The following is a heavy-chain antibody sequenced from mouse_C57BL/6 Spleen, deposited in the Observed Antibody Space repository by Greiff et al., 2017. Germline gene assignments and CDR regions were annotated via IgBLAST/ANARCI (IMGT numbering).Heavy chain of an antibody. CDR1: GYTFTSYW. J-gene: IGHJ2*01. V-gene: IGHV1-5*01. CDR3: TSPHYGYPYFDY. Sequence: EVQLQQSGTVLARPGASVKMSCKTSGYTFTSYWMHWVKQRPGQGLEWIGAIYPGNSDTSYNQKFKGKAKLTAVTSASTAYMELSSLTIEDSAVYYCTSPHYGYPYFDYWGQGTTLTVSS. CDR2: IYPGNSDT. D-gene: IGHD2-2*01.